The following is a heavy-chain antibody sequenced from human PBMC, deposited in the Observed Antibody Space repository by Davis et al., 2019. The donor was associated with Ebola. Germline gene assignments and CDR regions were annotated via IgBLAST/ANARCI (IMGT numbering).Heavy chain of an antibody. Sequence: SETLSLTCTVSGGSISIYFWSWIRQSPGKGLEWIGYVYNDGSTGYNPSLRSRVTISADTSRRQFSLKLNSMTAADTAVYYCATGDRGWYYFDYWGQGTLVTVSS. CDR3: ATGDRGWYYFDY. V-gene: IGHV4-59*01. J-gene: IGHJ4*02. D-gene: IGHD6-19*01. CDR2: VYNDGST. CDR1: GGSISIYF.